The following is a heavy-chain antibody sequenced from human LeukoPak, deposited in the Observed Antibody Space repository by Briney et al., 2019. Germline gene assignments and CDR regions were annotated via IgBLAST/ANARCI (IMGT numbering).Heavy chain of an antibody. CDR1: GGSISSYY. J-gene: IGHJ5*02. CDR2: IYTSGST. V-gene: IGHV4-4*07. CDR3: ARGSPGYSSSWYGNWFDP. Sequence: SETLSLTCTVSGGSISSYYWSWIRQPAGKGLEWIGRIYTSGSTNYNPSLKSRVTMSVDTSKNQFSLKLSSVAAADTAAYYCARGSPGYSSSWYGNWFDPWGQGTLVTVSS. D-gene: IGHD6-13*01.